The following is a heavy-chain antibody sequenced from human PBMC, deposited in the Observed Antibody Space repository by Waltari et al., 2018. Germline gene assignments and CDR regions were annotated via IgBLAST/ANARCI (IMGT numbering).Heavy chain of an antibody. D-gene: IGHD6-19*01. V-gene: IGHV1-3*01. CDR1: GYTFTTYI. J-gene: IGHJ5*02. CDR3: ARDRPWYSRGWLGWFDP. CDR2: INAGNGNQ. Sequence: QVQLVQSGAEVKKPGASVKVSCKASGYTFTTYIIHWVRQAPGQRLEWMGWINAGNGNQKYSQKCQGRVTITTDTSASTAYMELSSLRSEDTAVYYCARDRPWYSRGWLGWFDPWGQGTLVTVSS.